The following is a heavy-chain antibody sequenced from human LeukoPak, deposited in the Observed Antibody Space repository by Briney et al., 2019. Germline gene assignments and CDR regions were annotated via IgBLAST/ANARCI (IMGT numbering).Heavy chain of an antibody. D-gene: IGHD1-14*01. J-gene: IGHJ3*02. Sequence: PGGSLRLSCAASGFTFSSYSMNWVRQAPGKGLEWVSSISSSSSYIYYADSVKGRFTISRDNSKNTLYLQMNSLRAEDTAVYYCARGLRKVSPDAFDIWGQGTMVTVSS. V-gene: IGHV3-21*01. CDR2: ISSSSSYI. CDR1: GFTFSSYS. CDR3: ARGLRKVSPDAFDI.